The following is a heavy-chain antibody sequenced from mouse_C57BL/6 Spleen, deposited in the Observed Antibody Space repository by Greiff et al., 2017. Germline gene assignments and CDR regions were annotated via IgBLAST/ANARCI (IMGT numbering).Heavy chain of an antibody. CDR1: GYTFTSYG. CDR3: ARRGYYSTYFDY. V-gene: IGHV1-81*01. J-gene: IGHJ2*01. CDR2: IYPRSGNT. Sequence: VQLQESGAELARPGASVKLSCKASGYTFTSYGISWVKQRTGQGLEWIGEIYPRSGNTYYNEKFKGKATLTADKSSSTAYMELRSLTSEDSAVYFCARRGYYSTYFDYWGQGTTLTVSS. D-gene: IGHD2-5*01.